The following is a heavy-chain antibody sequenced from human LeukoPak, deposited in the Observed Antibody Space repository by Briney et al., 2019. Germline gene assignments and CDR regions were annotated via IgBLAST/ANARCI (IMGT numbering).Heavy chain of an antibody. CDR3: ARQLDYYEEFDAFDI. CDR1: GYSISSGYY. CDR2: IYHSGST. J-gene: IGHJ3*02. Sequence: TSETLSLTCAVSGYSISSGYYWGWIRQPPGEGLEWIGSIYHSGSTYYNPCLKSRVTISVDTSKNQFSLKLSSVTAADTAVYYCARQLDYYEEFDAFDIWGQGTMVTVSS. D-gene: IGHD3-22*01. V-gene: IGHV4-38-2*01.